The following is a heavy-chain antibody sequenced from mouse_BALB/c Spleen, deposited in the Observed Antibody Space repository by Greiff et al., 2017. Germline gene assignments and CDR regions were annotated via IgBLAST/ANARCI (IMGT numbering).Heavy chain of an antibody. J-gene: IGHJ4*01. V-gene: IGHV10-3*03. CDR2: IRSKSNNYAT. CDR3: VREMGGDAMDY. CDR1: GFTFNTYA. Sequence: EVMLVESGGGLVQPKGSLKLSCAVSGFTFNTYAMHWVCQAPGKGLEWVARIRSKSNNYATYYADSVKDRFTISRDDSQSMLYLQMNNLKTEDTAMYYCVREMGGDAMDYWGQGTSVTVSS.